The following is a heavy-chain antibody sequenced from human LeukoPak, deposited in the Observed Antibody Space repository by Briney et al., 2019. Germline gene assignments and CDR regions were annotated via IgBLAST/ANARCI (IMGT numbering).Heavy chain of an antibody. V-gene: IGHV4-59*01. CDR1: GGSISSYY. J-gene: IGHJ6*03. Sequence: SETLSLTCTVSGGSISSYYWSWIRQPPGKGLEWIGYIYYSGSTNYNPSLKSRVTISVDTSKNQFSLKLSSVTAADTAVYYCARGSEQWLVEGYYMNVWGKGTTVTISS. D-gene: IGHD6-19*01. CDR3: ARGSEQWLVEGYYMNV. CDR2: IYYSGST.